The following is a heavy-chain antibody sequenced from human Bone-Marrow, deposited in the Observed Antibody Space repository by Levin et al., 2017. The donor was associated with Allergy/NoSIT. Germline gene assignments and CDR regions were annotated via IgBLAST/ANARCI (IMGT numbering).Heavy chain of an antibody. D-gene: IGHD3-10*01. J-gene: IGHJ6*02. V-gene: IGHV3-9*01. CDR3: ARDVFSARTGSMDV. CDR2: IDWNGGSI. Sequence: PGGSLRLSCTASGFTFDDNGMHWVRQIPGKGLEWVAGIDWNGGSIGYADSVKGRFIISRDNGKNSLSLQMNSLRHEDTAFYYCARDVFSARTGSMDVWGQGTLVTVSS. CDR1: GFTFDDNG.